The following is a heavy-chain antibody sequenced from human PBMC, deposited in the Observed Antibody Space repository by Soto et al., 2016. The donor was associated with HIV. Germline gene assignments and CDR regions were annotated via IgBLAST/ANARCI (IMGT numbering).Heavy chain of an antibody. CDR2: ISSNGGST. J-gene: IGHJ4*02. V-gene: IGHV3-64*01. CDR3: ARDGYYYDSSGYIDY. CDR1: GFTFSSYA. D-gene: IGHD3-22*01. Sequence: EVQLVESGGGLVQPGGSLRLSCAASGFTFSSYAMHWVRQAPGKGLEYVSAISSNGGSTYYANSVKGRFTISRDNSKNTLYLQMGSLRAEDTAVYYCARDGYYYDSSGYIDYWGQGTLVTVSS.